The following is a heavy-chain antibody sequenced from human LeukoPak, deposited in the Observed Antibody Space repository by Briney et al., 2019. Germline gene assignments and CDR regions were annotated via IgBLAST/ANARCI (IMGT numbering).Heavy chain of an antibody. CDR1: GGSISSGGYS. CDR2: IYHSGST. Sequence: SQTLSLTCAVSGGSISSGGYSWSWIRQPPGKGLEWIGYIYHSGSTYYNPSLKSRVTISVDRSKNQFSLKLSSVTAADTAVYYCARGPYCSSTSCYGGPTFDYWGQGTLVTVSS. CDR3: ARGPYCSSTSCYGGPTFDY. D-gene: IGHD2-2*01. J-gene: IGHJ4*02. V-gene: IGHV4-30-2*01.